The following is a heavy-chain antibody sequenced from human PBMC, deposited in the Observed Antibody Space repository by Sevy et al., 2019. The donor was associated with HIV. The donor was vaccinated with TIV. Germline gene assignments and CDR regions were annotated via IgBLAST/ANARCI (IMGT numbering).Heavy chain of an antibody. CDR3: ERICYDILTDAFYFDY. Sequence: ASVKVSCKASGYTFTSYGINWVRQAPGQGLEWMGWINTNSGNPTYAQGLTGRFVFSLDTSVSTAYLQINSLKAEDTAVYYCERICYDILTDAFYFDYWGQGTLVTVSS. CDR1: GYTFTSYG. D-gene: IGHD3-9*01. V-gene: IGHV7-4-1*02. J-gene: IGHJ4*02. CDR2: INTNSGNP.